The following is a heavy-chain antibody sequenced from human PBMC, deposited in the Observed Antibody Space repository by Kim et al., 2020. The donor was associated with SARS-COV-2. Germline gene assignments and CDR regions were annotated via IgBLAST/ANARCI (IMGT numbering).Heavy chain of an antibody. CDR1: GYSFTSYW. D-gene: IGHD6-19*01. Sequence: GESLKISCKGSGYSFTSYWISWVRQMPGKGLEWMGRIDPSDSYTNYSPSFQGHVTISADKSISTAYLQWSSLKASDTAMYYCARHGDSSGRTPDYYYYYGMDVWGQGTTVTVSS. V-gene: IGHV5-10-1*01. CDR3: ARHGDSSGRTPDYYYYYGMDV. J-gene: IGHJ6*02. CDR2: IDPSDSYT.